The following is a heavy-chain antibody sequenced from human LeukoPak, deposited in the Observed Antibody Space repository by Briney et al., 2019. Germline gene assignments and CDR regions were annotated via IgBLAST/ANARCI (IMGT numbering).Heavy chain of an antibody. V-gene: IGHV1-46*01. J-gene: IGHJ4*02. CDR3: ARAPELYYYGSGSYRGGLDY. Sequence: ASVKVSCKASGYTFTSYYMHWVRQAPGQGLEWMGIINPSGGSTSYAQKFQGRVTMTRDMSTSTVYMELSSLRSEDTAVYYCARAPELYYYGSGSYRGGLDYWGQGTLVTVSS. D-gene: IGHD3-10*01. CDR2: INPSGGST. CDR1: GYTFTSYY.